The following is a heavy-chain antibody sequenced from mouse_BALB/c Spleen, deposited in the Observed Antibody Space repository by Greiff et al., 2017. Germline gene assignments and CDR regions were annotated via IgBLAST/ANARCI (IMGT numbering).Heavy chain of an antibody. CDR1: GFSLTSYG. CDR3: ARDGANYYGYWFAY. D-gene: IGHD1-2*01. CDR2: IWAGGST. J-gene: IGHJ3*01. V-gene: IGHV2-9*02. Sequence: QVQLKESGPGLVAPSQCLSITCPVSGFSLTSYGVHWVRQTPGKGLELLGGIWAGGSTNYNSALMSRLSISKDNSKCQVFLEMNSLQTDDTAMYYCARDGANYYGYWFAYWGQGTLVTVSA.